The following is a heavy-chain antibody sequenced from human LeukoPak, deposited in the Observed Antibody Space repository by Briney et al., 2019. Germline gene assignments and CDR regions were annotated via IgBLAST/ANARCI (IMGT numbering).Heavy chain of an antibody. Sequence: GGSLRLSCAASGFTVSSNYMSWVRQAPGKELEWVSVIYSAGSTYYADSVKGRFTISRDNSKNTLYLQMNSLRTEDTAVYYCARGPGIVGATIFDYWGLGTLVTVSS. CDR3: ARGPGIVGATIFDY. CDR2: IYSAGST. CDR1: GFTVSSNY. J-gene: IGHJ4*02. V-gene: IGHV3-53*05. D-gene: IGHD1-26*01.